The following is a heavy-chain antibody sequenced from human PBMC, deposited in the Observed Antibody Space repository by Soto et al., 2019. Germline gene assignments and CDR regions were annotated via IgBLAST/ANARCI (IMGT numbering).Heavy chain of an antibody. CDR1: GGSISSSNW. V-gene: IGHV4-4*02. Sequence: PSETLSLTCAVSGGSISSSNWWSWVRQPPGKGLEWVGEIYHSGSTNYNPSLKSRVTISVDTSKNQFSLKVTSVTAAETAVYYCARALWGPAGNINWFDPWGQGTLVTVSS. CDR3: ARALWGPAGNINWFDP. CDR2: IYHSGST. J-gene: IGHJ5*02. D-gene: IGHD6-13*01.